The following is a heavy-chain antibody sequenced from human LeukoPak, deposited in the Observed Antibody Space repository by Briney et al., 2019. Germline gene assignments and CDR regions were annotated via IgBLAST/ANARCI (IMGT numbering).Heavy chain of an antibody. D-gene: IGHD2-2*01. CDR3: AIRGRGRYCSSTSCSARGPYFDY. V-gene: IGHV4-61*02. J-gene: IGHJ4*02. Sequence: SGTLSLTCTVSGGSISSGSYYWSWIRQPAGKGLEWIGRIYTSGITNYNPSLKSRVTISVDTSKNQFSLKLNSVTAADTAVYYCAIRGRGRYCSSTSCSARGPYFDYWGQGTLVTVSS. CDR2: IYTSGIT. CDR1: GGSISSGSYY.